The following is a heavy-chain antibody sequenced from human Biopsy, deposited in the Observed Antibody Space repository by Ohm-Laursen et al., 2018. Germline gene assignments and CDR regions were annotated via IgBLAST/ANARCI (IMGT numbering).Heavy chain of an antibody. J-gene: IGHJ3*01. D-gene: IGHD3-10*01. CDR3: ARRLPLRGYAFDV. CDR2: IFYRGST. CDR1: GGSISNNNYY. V-gene: IGHV4-39*01. Sequence: GTLSLTCPVSGGSISNNNYYWGWIRQPPGKGLEWIGSIFYRGSTHYKPSLKSRVNISVDTSKNQFSLKLNSVTATDTAVYYCARRLPLRGYAFDVWGQGTTVTVSS.